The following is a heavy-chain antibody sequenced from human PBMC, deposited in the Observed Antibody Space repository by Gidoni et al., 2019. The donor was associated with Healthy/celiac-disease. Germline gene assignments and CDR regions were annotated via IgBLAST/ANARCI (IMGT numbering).Heavy chain of an antibody. CDR3: AKAHVGYYDSSGSHYFDY. V-gene: IGHV3-9*01. J-gene: IGHJ4*02. D-gene: IGHD3-22*01. CDR2: ISWNSGSI. Sequence: EVQLVESGGGLVQPGRSLRLSCAASGFTFDAYAMHWVRQAPGKGLEWVSGISWNSGSIGYADSVKGRFTISRDNAKNSLYLQMNSLRAEDTALYYCAKAHVGYYDSSGSHYFDYWGQGTLVTVSS. CDR1: GFTFDAYA.